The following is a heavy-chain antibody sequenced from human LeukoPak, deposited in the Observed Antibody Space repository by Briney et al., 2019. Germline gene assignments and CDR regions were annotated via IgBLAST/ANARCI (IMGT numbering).Heavy chain of an antibody. CDR3: AKGGSSSWDYFDY. Sequence: PGGSLRLSCTVSGFTVSSNSMSWVRQAPGKGLEWVSFIYSGGNTHYSDSVKGRFTISRDNSKNTLYLQMNSLRAEDTAVYYCAKGGSSSWDYFDYWGQGTLVTVSS. V-gene: IGHV3-53*01. CDR1: GFTVSSNS. CDR2: IYSGGNT. J-gene: IGHJ4*02. D-gene: IGHD6-19*01.